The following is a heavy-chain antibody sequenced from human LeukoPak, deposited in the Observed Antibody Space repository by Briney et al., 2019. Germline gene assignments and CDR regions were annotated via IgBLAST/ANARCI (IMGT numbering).Heavy chain of an antibody. J-gene: IGHJ6*02. D-gene: IGHD6-13*01. CDR3: ARLASSSWPLYYYYGMDV. Sequence: ASVKVSCKASGYTFTSYDINWVRQATGQGLEWMGWMNPNNGNTGYAQKFQGRVTMTRSTSISAAYMELSSLRSEDTAVYYCARLASSSWPLYYYYGMDVWGQGTTVTVSS. CDR1: GYTFTSYD. CDR2: MNPNNGNT. V-gene: IGHV1-8*01.